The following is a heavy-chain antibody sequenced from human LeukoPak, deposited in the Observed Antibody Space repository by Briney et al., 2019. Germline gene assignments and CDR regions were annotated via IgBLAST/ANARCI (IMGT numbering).Heavy chain of an antibody. V-gene: IGHV3-53*01. CDR2: IYSGGST. D-gene: IGHD2-21*01. CDR3: ASNSGGYYYYGMDV. Sequence: PGGSLRLSCAASGFTVSSNYMSWVRQAPGKGLEWVSVIYSGGSTYYAGSVKGRFTISRDNSKNTLYLQMNSLRAEDTAVYYCASNSGGYYYYGMDVWGQGTTVTVSS. J-gene: IGHJ6*02. CDR1: GFTVSSNY.